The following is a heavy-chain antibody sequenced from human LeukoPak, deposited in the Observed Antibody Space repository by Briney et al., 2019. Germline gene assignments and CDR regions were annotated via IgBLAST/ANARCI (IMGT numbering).Heavy chain of an antibody. CDR3: ARVAGTRPFNY. V-gene: IGHV1-18*04. CDR1: GYTFTSYG. CDR2: ISAYKGNT. Sequence: ASVKVSCKASGYTFTSYGISWVRQAPGQGLEWMGWISAYKGNTNYAQKLQGRVTMTTDTSTSTAYMELRSLRSDDTAGYYGARVAGTRPFNYWGQGTLVTVSS. D-gene: IGHD6-19*01. J-gene: IGHJ4*02.